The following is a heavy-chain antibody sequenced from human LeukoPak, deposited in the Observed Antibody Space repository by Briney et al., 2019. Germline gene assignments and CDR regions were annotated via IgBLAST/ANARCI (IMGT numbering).Heavy chain of an antibody. CDR3: AARIYGTNAFDY. V-gene: IGHV4-61*01. CDR1: GGSVNSGYY. Sequence: SETLSLTCTVSGGSVNSGYYWSWIRQSPGKGLEWIGYIYDSGTTNYNPSLKSRVTVSADMSRNLFSLKLTSVGAADTAVYYCAARIYGTNAFDYWGQGTVVTVSS. J-gene: IGHJ4*02. CDR2: IYDSGTT. D-gene: IGHD1-7*01.